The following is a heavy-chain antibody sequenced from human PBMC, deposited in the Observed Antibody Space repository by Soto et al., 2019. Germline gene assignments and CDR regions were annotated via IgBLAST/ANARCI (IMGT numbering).Heavy chain of an antibody. V-gene: IGHV1-69*14. D-gene: IGHD5-12*01. CDR2: IVPTVDTS. CDR1: GATFSSYA. J-gene: IGHJ4*02. CDR3: VRVVAIPGYPDN. Sequence: QVQLVQSGAEVRQPASSVKVSCKTSGATFSSYAITWVRQAPGQGLEWMGVIVPTVDTSTYAQKFQGRVTITADKFTNTVYMELSSLRSDDTAVYYCVRVVAIPGYPDNWGQGTLVTVSS.